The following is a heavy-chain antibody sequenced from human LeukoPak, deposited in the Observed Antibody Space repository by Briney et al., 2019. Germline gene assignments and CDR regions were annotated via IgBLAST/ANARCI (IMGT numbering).Heavy chain of an antibody. Sequence: SETLSLTCTVSGGSISSSSYYWGWIRQPPGKGLEWIGSIYYSGSTYYNPSLKSRVTVSVDTSKNQFSLKLSSVTAADTAVYYCASGPITMVRVWGQGTLVTVSS. J-gene: IGHJ4*02. CDR3: ASGPITMVRV. V-gene: IGHV4-39*01. CDR1: GGSISSSSYY. CDR2: IYYSGST. D-gene: IGHD3-10*01.